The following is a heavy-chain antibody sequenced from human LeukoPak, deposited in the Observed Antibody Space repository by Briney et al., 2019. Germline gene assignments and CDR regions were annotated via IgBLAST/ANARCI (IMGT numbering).Heavy chain of an antibody. CDR1: GFTLNRLG. V-gene: IGHV3-33*01. Sequence: PWGFLKLSRAGPGFTLNRLGLHRGRQGPRKGPEWGAGIWYAGSNKFYAASVMGRFITSRANSQNTLYLQMNSLRAEDTALYYCARDEYYYDSSVYFFYPTVYDAFDIWGQGKLVTVSS. CDR2: IWYAGSNK. CDR3: ARDEYYYDSSVYFFYPTVYDAFDI. J-gene: IGHJ3*02. D-gene: IGHD3-22*01.